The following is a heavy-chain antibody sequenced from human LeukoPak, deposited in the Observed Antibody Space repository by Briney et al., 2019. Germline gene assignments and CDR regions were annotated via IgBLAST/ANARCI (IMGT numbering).Heavy chain of an antibody. CDR3: ARRRIFGY. CDR2: INHSGST. CDR1: GGSFSGYY. V-gene: IGHV4-34*01. J-gene: IGHJ4*02. D-gene: IGHD2/OR15-2a*01. Sequence: PSETLSLTCAVYGGSFSGYYWSWIRQPPGKGLEWIGEINHSGSTNYNPSLKSRVTISVDTSKNQFSLKLSSVTAADTAVYYCARRRIFGYWGQGTLVTVSS.